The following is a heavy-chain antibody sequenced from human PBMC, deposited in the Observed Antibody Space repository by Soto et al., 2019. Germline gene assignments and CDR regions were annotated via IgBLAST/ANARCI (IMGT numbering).Heavy chain of an antibody. Sequence: QVQLVESGGGVVQPGRSLRLSCAASGFTFSSYGMHWVRQAPGKGLEWVAVISYDGSNKYYADSVKGRFTISRDNSKNTLYLQMNSLRAEDTAVYYCAKCGYYESSVDYWGQGTLVTVSS. CDR1: GFTFSSYG. V-gene: IGHV3-30*18. CDR2: ISYDGSNK. D-gene: IGHD3-22*01. J-gene: IGHJ4*02. CDR3: AKCGYYESSVDY.